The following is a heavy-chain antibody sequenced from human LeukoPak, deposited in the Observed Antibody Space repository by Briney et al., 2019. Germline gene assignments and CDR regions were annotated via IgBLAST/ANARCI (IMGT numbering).Heavy chain of an antibody. CDR2: IYPGDSDT. D-gene: IGHD6-6*01. CDR3: ARRHRSSSSEDLFDY. Sequence: GESLKISCKGSGFSFTTYWIGWVRQMPGKGLEWMGIIYPGDSDTRYSPSFQGQVTISADKSISTAYLQWSSLKASDTAMYYCARRHRSSSSEDLFDYWGQGTLVTVSS. CDR1: GFSFTTYW. J-gene: IGHJ4*02. V-gene: IGHV5-51*01.